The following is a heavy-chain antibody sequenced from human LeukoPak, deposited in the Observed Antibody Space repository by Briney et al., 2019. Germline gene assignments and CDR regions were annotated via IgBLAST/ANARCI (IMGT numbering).Heavy chain of an antibody. V-gene: IGHV4-39*01. Sequence: SETLSLTCTVSGGSISSSSYYWGWIRQPPGKGLEWIGSIYYSGSTYYNPSLKSRVTISVDTSKNQFSLKLSSVTAADTAVYYCARHYRQQLVIGYWGQGTLVTVSS. D-gene: IGHD6-13*01. CDR2: IYYSGST. CDR3: ARHYRQQLVIGY. CDR1: GGSISSSSYY. J-gene: IGHJ4*02.